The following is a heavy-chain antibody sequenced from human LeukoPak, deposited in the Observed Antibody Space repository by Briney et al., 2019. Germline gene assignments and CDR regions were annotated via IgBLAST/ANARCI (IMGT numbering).Heavy chain of an antibody. J-gene: IGHJ4*02. Sequence: ASVTVSCKASGYTFTGYYMHWVRQAPGQGLEWMGWINPNSGGTNYAQKFQGRGTMTRDPSTSTAYMELSRLRSDDTAVYYCTREGLGYSMSGWGQGTLVTVSS. D-gene: IGHD6-13*01. V-gene: IGHV1-2*02. CDR1: GYTFTGYY. CDR2: INPNSGGT. CDR3: TREGLGYSMSG.